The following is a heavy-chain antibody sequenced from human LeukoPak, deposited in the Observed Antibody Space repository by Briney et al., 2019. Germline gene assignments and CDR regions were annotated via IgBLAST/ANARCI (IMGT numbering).Heavy chain of an antibody. D-gene: IGHD2-2*01. CDR3: APNYCSSTSCYQNWFDP. CDR1: GGTFSSYA. V-gene: IGHV1-69*05. CDR2: IIPIFGTA. J-gene: IGHJ5*02. Sequence: SVKVSCKASGGTFSSYAISWVRQAPGQGLEWMGGIIPIFGTANYAQKFQGRVTITTDESTSTAYMELSSLRSEDTAVYYCAPNYCSSTSCYQNWFDPWGQGTLVNVSS.